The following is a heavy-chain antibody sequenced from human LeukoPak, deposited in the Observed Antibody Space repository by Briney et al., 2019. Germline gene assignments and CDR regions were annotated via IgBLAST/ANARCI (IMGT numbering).Heavy chain of an antibody. Sequence: SETLSLTCTVSGGSISSYYWSWIRQPAGKGLELIGRIHTSGSTNYNPSLKSRVTMSVDTSKNQFSLKLSSVTAADTAVYYCARSPDCSSTSCPIGDAFDIWGQGTMVTVSS. V-gene: IGHV4-4*07. D-gene: IGHD2-2*01. J-gene: IGHJ3*02. CDR1: GGSISSYY. CDR3: ARSPDCSSTSCPIGDAFDI. CDR2: IHTSGST.